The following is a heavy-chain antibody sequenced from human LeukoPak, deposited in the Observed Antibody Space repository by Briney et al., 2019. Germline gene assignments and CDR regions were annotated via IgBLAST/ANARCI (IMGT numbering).Heavy chain of an antibody. CDR2: INHSGST. V-gene: IGHV4-34*01. J-gene: IGHJ3*02. D-gene: IGHD6-25*01. CDR3: ARGSSGSGDAFDI. Sequence: SETLSLTCAVYGGSFSGYYWNWIRQPPGKGLEWIGEINHSGSTHYNPSFKSRVTISVDTSKNQCSLRLSSVTAADTALYYCARGSSGSGDAFDIWGQGTKVTVSS. CDR1: GGSFSGYY.